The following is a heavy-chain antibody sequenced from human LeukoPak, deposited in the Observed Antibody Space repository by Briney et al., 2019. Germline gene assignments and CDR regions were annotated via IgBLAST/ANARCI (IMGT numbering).Heavy chain of an antibody. D-gene: IGHD6-6*01. CDR3: ARRHVQYSSSSDPYYLDY. J-gene: IGHJ4*02. CDR2: LDYSGST. CDR1: GGSISSYY. V-gene: IGHV4-59*01. Sequence: SETLSLTCTVSGGSISSYYWTWIRQPPGKGLEWIGYLDYSGSTKYNPSLKSRVTISVDTSKNQFSLKLNSVTAADTAVYYCARRHVQYSSSSDPYYLDYWGQGTLVTASS.